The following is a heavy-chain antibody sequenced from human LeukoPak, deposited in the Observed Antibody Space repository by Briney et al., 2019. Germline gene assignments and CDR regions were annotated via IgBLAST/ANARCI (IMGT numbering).Heavy chain of an antibody. CDR2: IYYSGST. CDR1: GGSFRGDYY. V-gene: IGHV4-39*07. CDR3: ARAGRDYGGNFHFDY. Sequence: SETLSLTCTVSGGSFRGDYYWAWIRPPPGKGLEWIGSIYYSGSTYYNPSLKSRVTISVDTSKNQFSLKLSSVTAADTAVYYCARAGRDYGGNFHFDYWGQGTLVTVSS. J-gene: IGHJ4*02. D-gene: IGHD4-23*01.